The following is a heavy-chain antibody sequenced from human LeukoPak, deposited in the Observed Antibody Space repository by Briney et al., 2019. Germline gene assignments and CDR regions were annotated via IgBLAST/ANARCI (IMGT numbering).Heavy chain of an antibody. Sequence: ASVEVSCKASGYTFTGYYMHWVRQAPGQGLEWMGWINPNSGGTNYAQKFQGRVTMTRDTSISTAYMELSRLRSDDTAVYYCARDKEGYYYDSSGYYCLDYWGQGTLVTVSS. J-gene: IGHJ4*02. D-gene: IGHD3-22*01. CDR3: ARDKEGYYYDSSGYYCLDY. V-gene: IGHV1-2*02. CDR1: GYTFTGYY. CDR2: INPNSGGT.